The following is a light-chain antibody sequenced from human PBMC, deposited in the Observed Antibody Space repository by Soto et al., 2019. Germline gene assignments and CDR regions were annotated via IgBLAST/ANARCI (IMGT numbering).Light chain of an antibody. CDR1: SSNIGAGYD. Sequence: QSVLTQPPSVSGAPGQRVSISCTGTSSNIGAGYDVHWYQHHPGTAPKLLIFGDINRPSGVPDRFSGSKSGTSASLAITGLQDEDEADYYCQSYDSSLSISVFGGGTKLTVL. V-gene: IGLV1-40*01. CDR2: GDI. CDR3: QSYDSSLSISV. J-gene: IGLJ2*01.